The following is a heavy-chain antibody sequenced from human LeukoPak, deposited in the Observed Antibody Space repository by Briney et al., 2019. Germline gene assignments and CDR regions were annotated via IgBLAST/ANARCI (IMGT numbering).Heavy chain of an antibody. CDR3: ARAVTTHYYYYYMDV. Sequence: ASVKVSCKASGYTFTSYDINWVRPATGQGLEWMGWMNPNSGNTGYAQKFQGRVTMTRNTSISTAYMELSSLRSEDTAVYYCARAVTTHYYYYYMDVWGKGTTVTVSS. V-gene: IGHV1-8*01. J-gene: IGHJ6*03. CDR1: GYTFTSYD. CDR2: MNPNSGNT. D-gene: IGHD1-1*01.